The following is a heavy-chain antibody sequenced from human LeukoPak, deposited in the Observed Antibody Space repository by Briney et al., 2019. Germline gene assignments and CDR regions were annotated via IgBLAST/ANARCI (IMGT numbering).Heavy chain of an antibody. Sequence: ASVKVSCKSSGYTFIAYYMHWVRQAPGQGLEWRGWINPNSGDTNYGQKFQGRVTMTRDTSIRTAYMELSGLRFDDTAVYFCARDAVRLSSVAAHFDSWGQGTLVTVSS. CDR1: GYTFIAYY. CDR3: ARDAVRLSSVAAHFDS. V-gene: IGHV1-2*02. J-gene: IGHJ4*02. D-gene: IGHD6-6*01. CDR2: INPNSGDT.